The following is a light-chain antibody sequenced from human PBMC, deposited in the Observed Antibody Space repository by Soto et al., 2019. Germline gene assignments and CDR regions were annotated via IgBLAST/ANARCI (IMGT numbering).Light chain of an antibody. CDR2: EVN. CDR1: SSDVGAYNF. J-gene: IGLJ1*01. Sequence: QSALTQPASVSGSPGQSITISCTGTSSDVGAYNFVSWYQQHPGKAPKLIIYEVNNRPSDISYRFSGSKSGNTASLTISGLQAEDESDYYCNSYTTTGTYIFGSGTKVTVL. V-gene: IGLV2-14*01. CDR3: NSYTTTGTYI.